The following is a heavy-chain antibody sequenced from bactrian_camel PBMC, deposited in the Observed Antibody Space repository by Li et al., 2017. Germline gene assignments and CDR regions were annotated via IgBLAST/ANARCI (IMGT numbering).Heavy chain of an antibody. Sequence: VQLVESGGGSVQAGGTLRLSCTASGFTFDRYVMIWVRQAPGKGLEYVTRISSDGTVSYTADSVKGRFTIFRDNAKNTVYLQMNSLKPDDTALYYCVTGSEAWVIGSLGDYRDRGTQVTVS. CDR2: ISSDGTVS. J-gene: IGHJ4*01. V-gene: IGHV3S6*01. CDR1: GFTFDRYV. CDR3: VTGSEAWVIGSLGDY. D-gene: IGHD1*01.